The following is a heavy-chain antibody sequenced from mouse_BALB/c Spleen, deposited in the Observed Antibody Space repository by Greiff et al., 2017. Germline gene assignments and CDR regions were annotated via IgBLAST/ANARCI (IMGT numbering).Heavy chain of an antibody. V-gene: IGHV5-6-4*01. J-gene: IGHJ3*01. CDR3: AREGRSSAWFAY. CDR1: GFTFSSYT. CDR2: ISSGGSYT. Sequence: EVKLMESGGGLVKPGGSLKLSCAASGFTFSSYTMSWVRQTPEKRLEWVATISSGGSYTYYPDSVKGRFTISRDNAKNTLYLQMSSLKSEDTAMYYCAREGRSSAWFAYWGQGTLVTVSA. D-gene: IGHD3-1*01.